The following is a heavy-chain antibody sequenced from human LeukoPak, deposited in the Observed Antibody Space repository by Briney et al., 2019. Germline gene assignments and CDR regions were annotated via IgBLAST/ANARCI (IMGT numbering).Heavy chain of an antibody. Sequence: ASVKVSCKASGYTFTSYGISWVRQAPGQGLEWMGWISPYNGNTNYVQKLQGRVTMTTDTSTSTAYMELRSLISDDTAAYYCARGEDIAAPMDVWGMGTTVTVSS. CDR2: ISPYNGNT. V-gene: IGHV1-18*01. CDR3: ARGEDIAAPMDV. CDR1: GYTFTSYG. J-gene: IGHJ6*04. D-gene: IGHD6-6*01.